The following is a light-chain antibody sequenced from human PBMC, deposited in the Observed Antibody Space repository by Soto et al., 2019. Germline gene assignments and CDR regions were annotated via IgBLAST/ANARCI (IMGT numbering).Light chain of an antibody. Sequence: QSVLTQPASVSGSPGQSITISCTGTSSDIGTYNLVSWYQHHPGNAPKLMIYEATKRPSGVSSRFSGSKSGNTASLTISGLQTEDEADYYCGSYAGGSTLVVGGGTKLTVL. J-gene: IGLJ3*02. V-gene: IGLV2-23*01. CDR2: EAT. CDR3: GSYAGGSTLV. CDR1: SSDIGTYNL.